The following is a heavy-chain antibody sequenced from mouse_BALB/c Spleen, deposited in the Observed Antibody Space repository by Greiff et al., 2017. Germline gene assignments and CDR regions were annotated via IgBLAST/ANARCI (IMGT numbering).Heavy chain of an antibody. CDR1: GYAFSSSW. Sequence: VQLQESGPELVKPGASVKISCKASGYAFSSSWMNWVKQRPGQGLEWIGRIYPGDGDTNYNGKFKGKATLTADKSSSTAYMQLSSLTSVDSAVYFCARGKGYGNFPYWYFDVWGAGTTVTVSS. CDR2: IYPGDGDT. CDR3: ARGKGYGNFPYWYFDV. J-gene: IGHJ1*01. D-gene: IGHD2-1*01. V-gene: IGHV1-82*01.